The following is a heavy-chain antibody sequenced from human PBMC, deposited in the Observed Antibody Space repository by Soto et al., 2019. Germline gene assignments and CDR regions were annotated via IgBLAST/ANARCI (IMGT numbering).Heavy chain of an antibody. CDR1: GYTFTTYG. CDR3: AREYDINWFDP. V-gene: IGHV1-18*01. Sequence: GASVKVSCKSSGYTFTTYGISWVRQAPGQGLEWMGRISTYNDNTNYAQKLQGRVTITTDKSTSTAYMELSSLRSEDTAVYYCAREYDINWFDPWGQGTLVTVSS. D-gene: IGHD3-9*01. J-gene: IGHJ5*02. CDR2: ISTYNDNT.